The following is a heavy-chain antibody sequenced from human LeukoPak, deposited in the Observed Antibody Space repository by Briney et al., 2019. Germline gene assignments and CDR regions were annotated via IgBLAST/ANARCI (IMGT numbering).Heavy chain of an antibody. V-gene: IGHV3-23*01. D-gene: IGHD3-9*01. CDR3: AKGGENYDILTGYSHGAP. CDR2: ISGSGGST. J-gene: IGHJ5*02. CDR1: GFTFSSYA. Sequence: PGGSLRLSCAASGFTFSSYAMSWVRQAPGKGLEWVSAISGSGGSTYYADSVKGRFTISRDNSKNTLYLQMDSLRAEDTAVYYCAKGGENYDILTGYSHGAPWGQGTRVTVSS.